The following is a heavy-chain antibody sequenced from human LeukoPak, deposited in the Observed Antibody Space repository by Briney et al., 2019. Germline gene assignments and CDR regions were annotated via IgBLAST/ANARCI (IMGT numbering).Heavy chain of an antibody. CDR1: GGSFSGYY. D-gene: IGHD2-15*01. V-gene: IGHV4-34*01. CDR3: ARGQSGYCSGGSCYRFDY. J-gene: IGHJ4*02. CDR2: INHSGST. Sequence: SETLSLTCAVYGGSFSGYYWSWIRQPPGKGLEWIGEINHSGSTNYNPSLKSRVTISVDTSKNQFSLKLSSVTAADTAVYYCARGQSGYCSGGSCYRFDYWGQGTLVTVSS.